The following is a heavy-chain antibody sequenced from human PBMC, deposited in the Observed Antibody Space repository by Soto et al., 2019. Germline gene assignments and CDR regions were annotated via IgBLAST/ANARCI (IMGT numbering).Heavy chain of an antibody. CDR3: ARDKGHVDTAMVSYYYYYYGMDV. Sequence: GGSLRLSCAASGFTFSSYEMNWVRQAPGKGLEWVSYISSSGSTIYYADSVKGRFTTSRDNAKNSLYLQMNSLRAEDTAVYYCARDKGHVDTAMVSYYYYYYGMDVWGQGTTVTVSS. V-gene: IGHV3-48*03. CDR2: ISSSGSTI. J-gene: IGHJ6*02. D-gene: IGHD5-18*01. CDR1: GFTFSSYE.